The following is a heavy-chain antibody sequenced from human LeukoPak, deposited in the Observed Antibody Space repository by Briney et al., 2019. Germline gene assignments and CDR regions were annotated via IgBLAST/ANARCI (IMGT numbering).Heavy chain of an antibody. CDR1: EFTFSSYS. D-gene: IGHD3-22*01. Sequence: GGSLRLSCAASEFTFSSYSMNWFRQAPGKGLEWVSYITNSGNSKSYADPVKGRFTISRDNTKNSLYLQMNGLRAEDTAVYYCARTRSSGYSTFDYWGQGILVTVSS. J-gene: IGHJ4*02. CDR3: ARTRSSGYSTFDY. V-gene: IGHV3-48*01. CDR2: ITNSGNSK.